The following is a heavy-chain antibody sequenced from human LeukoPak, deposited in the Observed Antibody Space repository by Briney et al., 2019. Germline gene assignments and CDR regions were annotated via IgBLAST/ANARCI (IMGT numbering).Heavy chain of an antibody. D-gene: IGHD3-10*01. CDR3: AREFAGGRSAELGY. V-gene: IGHV1-46*01. CDR2: MNPSGGSS. Sequence: ASVKVSCKASGYTFTSYYFHWVRQAPGQGPEWMGIMNPSGGSSNYAQKFQGRLIMTRDTSTSTVYMELSSLRSEDTAVYYCAREFAGGRSAELGYWGQGTLVTVSS. J-gene: IGHJ4*02. CDR1: GYTFTSYY.